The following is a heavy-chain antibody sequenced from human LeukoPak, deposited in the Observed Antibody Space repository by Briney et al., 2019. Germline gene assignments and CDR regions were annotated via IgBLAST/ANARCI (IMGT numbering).Heavy chain of an antibody. Sequence: GASVKVSCKASGYTFTTYTISWVRQAPGQGLEWMGWISVYNGNTNTALKFQGRVPMTADRSTSTAYMELRSLTSDDTAVYYCARWDRVDIAATNDDYWGQGTLVTVSS. CDR2: ISVYNGNT. CDR1: GYTFTTYT. V-gene: IGHV1-18*04. CDR3: ARWDRVDIAATNDDY. J-gene: IGHJ4*02. D-gene: IGHD5-12*01.